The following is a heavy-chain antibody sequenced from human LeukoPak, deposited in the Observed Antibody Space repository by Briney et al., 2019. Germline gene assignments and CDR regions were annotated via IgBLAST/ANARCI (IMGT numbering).Heavy chain of an antibody. CDR1: GYTFSSYY. V-gene: IGHV1-46*01. D-gene: IGHD3-3*02. CDR2: INPSGGST. CDR3: ARDLLVPGGFDP. Sequence: ASVKVSCKASGYTFSSYYMHWVRQAPGQGLEWMGIINPSGGSTSYAQKFQGRVTMTRDTSSSTVYMELSSLRSEDTAVYYCARDLLVPGGFDPWGQGTLVTVSS. J-gene: IGHJ5*02.